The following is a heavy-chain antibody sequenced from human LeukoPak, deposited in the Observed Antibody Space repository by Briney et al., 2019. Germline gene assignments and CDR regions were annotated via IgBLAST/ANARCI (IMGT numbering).Heavy chain of an antibody. Sequence: PGGSLRLSCAASGFTFSNSWMTWVRQAPGKGLEWVANINQNGGEKEYVDSVKGRFTISRDNAKNSLFLQMNSLRAEGTAVYYCARGIGWFEYWGQGTLVTVSS. CDR2: INQNGGEK. J-gene: IGHJ5*01. CDR3: ARGIGWFEY. V-gene: IGHV3-7*05. D-gene: IGHD2-15*01. CDR1: GFTFSNSW.